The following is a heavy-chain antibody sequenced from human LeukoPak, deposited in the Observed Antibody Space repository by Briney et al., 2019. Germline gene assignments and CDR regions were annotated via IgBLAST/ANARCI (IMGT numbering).Heavy chain of an antibody. CDR2: INAGNGNS. J-gene: IGHJ6*04. D-gene: IGHD1-26*01. CDR1: GHTFTNYP. V-gene: IGHV1-3*01. CDR3: ASRSIVGAAYWGMDV. Sequence: ASVKVSCKASGHTFTNYPMHRVRQAPGQRLEWLGWINAGNGNSKCSQNFQGRVTITRDTSASTAYMELSSLRYEDTAVYYCASRSIVGAAYWGMDVWGKGTTVTVSS.